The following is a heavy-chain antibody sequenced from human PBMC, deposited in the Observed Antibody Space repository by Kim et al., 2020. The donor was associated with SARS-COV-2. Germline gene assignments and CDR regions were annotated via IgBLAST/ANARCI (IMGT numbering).Heavy chain of an antibody. CDR3: MWSGFNYFGS. D-gene: IGHD3-3*01. CDR2: IKSKGSGGTT. Sequence: GGSLRLSCTVSGLTFTDAWVAWGRQAPGKGLEWVGRIKSKGSGGTTEYAAPVKGRFTISRDDSKNMVYLQMNSLKTEDTAVYYCMWSGFNYFGSWGQGTQVTVSP. CDR1: GLTFTDAW. V-gene: IGHV3-15*01. J-gene: IGHJ4*02.